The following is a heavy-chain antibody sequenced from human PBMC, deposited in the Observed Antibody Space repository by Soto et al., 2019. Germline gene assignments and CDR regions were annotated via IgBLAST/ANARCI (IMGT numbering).Heavy chain of an antibody. CDR1: GDSISGYY. V-gene: IGHV4-59*01. CDR3: GRATFSIRGIVAAL. Sequence: QVQLQESGPGLVKPSETLSLTCTVSGDSISGYYWSWIRQPPGKGLEWIGYIFYSGSANYNPSLKSRITISIDTSKKQFSLTLRSVTAADTAVFYCGRATFSIRGIVAALWGQGTLVTVSS. CDR2: IFYSGSA. J-gene: IGHJ4*02. D-gene: IGHD3-10*01.